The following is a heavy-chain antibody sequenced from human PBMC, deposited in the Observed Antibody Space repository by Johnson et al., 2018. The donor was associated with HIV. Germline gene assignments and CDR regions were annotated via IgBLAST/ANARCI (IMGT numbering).Heavy chain of an antibody. D-gene: IGHD1/OR15-1a*01. CDR2: ISYAGSNK. J-gene: IGHJ3*02. V-gene: IGHV3-30*03. CDR3: ARGGLGFQNIHDPFDI. CDR1: GFTFSSYG. Sequence: QVQLVESGGGVVQPGRSLRLSCAASGFTFSSYGMHWVRQAPGKGLEWVAVISYAGSNKYYADSVKGRFTISRDNSKNSLYLQMNSLGADDTALYYCARGGLGFQNIHDPFDIWGQGTMVTVSS.